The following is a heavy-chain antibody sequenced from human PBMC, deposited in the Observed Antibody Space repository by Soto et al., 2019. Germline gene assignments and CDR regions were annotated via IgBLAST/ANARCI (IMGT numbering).Heavy chain of an antibody. CDR3: ASDTIVRVVAATWGAFDI. Sequence: GASVKVSCKASGGTFSSYAISWVRQAPGQGLEWMGGIIPIFGTANYAQKFQGRVTITADESTSTAYMELSSLRSEDTAVYYCASDTIVRVVAATWGAFDIWGQGTMVTVSS. J-gene: IGHJ3*02. V-gene: IGHV1-69*13. CDR1: GGTFSSYA. D-gene: IGHD2-15*01. CDR2: IIPIFGTA.